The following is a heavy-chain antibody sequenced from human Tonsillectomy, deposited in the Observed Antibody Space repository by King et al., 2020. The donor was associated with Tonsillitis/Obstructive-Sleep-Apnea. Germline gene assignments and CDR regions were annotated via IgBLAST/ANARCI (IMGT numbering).Heavy chain of an antibody. CDR1: GYTFTTYD. V-gene: IGHV1-18*01. CDR3: ARFLDYYYYMDV. J-gene: IGHJ6*03. CDR2: ISAYNGNT. Sequence: QLVQSGAEMKKPGASVKVSCKASGYTFTTYDISWVRQAPGQALEWMGWISAYNGNTNSAQKLQGRVNMTTDTSTSTAYMELRSLRSDDTAVYYCARFLDYYYYMDVWGKATTVTVSS.